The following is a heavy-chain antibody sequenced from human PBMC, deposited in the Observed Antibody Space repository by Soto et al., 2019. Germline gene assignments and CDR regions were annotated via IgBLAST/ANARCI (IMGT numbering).Heavy chain of an antibody. Sequence: GESLKLSCNVSGYSFTSNWIAWVRQKAGKGLEWMGSIFPGDSDTRYSPSFHGQVTISADESIGTAYLQWSSLKASDSAMYYCARLNYQTKYFYYGMDVWRQGTAVTVSS. CDR2: IFPGDSDT. J-gene: IGHJ6*02. CDR1: GYSFTSNW. CDR3: ARLNYQTKYFYYGMDV. V-gene: IGHV5-51*01. D-gene: IGHD3-9*01.